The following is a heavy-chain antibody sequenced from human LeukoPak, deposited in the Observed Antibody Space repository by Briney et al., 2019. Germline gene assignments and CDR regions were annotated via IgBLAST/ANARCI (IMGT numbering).Heavy chain of an antibody. CDR3: ARDLYHGGLVIPDAFDI. Sequence: ASVKVSCKASGYTFTSYGISWVRQAPGQGLEWMGWISAYNGNTNYAQKLQGRVTMTTDTSTSTAYMELRSLRSDDTAVYYCARDLYHGGLVIPDAFDIWGQGTMVTVSS. J-gene: IGHJ3*02. CDR2: ISAYNGNT. V-gene: IGHV1-18*01. CDR1: GYTFTSYG. D-gene: IGHD3-9*01.